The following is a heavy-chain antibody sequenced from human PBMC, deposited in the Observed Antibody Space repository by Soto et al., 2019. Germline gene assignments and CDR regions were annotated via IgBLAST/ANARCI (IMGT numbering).Heavy chain of an antibody. J-gene: IGHJ6*02. CDR2: ISGSGVST. D-gene: IGHD3-22*01. Sequence: PGGSLRLSCAASGFTFSSFAMSWVRQAPGKGLEWVSGISGSGVSTYYADSVNGRSTISTDNSKNTLYLQMNSLRAEDTAIYYCANMIGAYDYYGMDVWGQGTTVTVSS. V-gene: IGHV3-23*01. CDR3: ANMIGAYDYYGMDV. CDR1: GFTFSSFA.